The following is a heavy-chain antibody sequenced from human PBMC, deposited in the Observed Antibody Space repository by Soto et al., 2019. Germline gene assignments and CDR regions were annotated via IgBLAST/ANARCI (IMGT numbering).Heavy chain of an antibody. Sequence: EVQLVESGGGLVQPGRSLRLSCAASGFTFDDYAMHWVRQAPGKGLEWGSGISWNSGSIGYADSVKGRFTISRDNAKNSLYLQMNSLRAEDTALYYCAKDAAIKAFDIWGQGTMVTVSS. V-gene: IGHV3-9*01. CDR3: AKDAAIKAFDI. CDR1: GFTFDDYA. D-gene: IGHD5-18*01. CDR2: ISWNSGSI. J-gene: IGHJ3*02.